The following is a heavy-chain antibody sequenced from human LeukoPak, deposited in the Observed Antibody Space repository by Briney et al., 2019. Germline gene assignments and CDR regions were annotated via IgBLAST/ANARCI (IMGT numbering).Heavy chain of an antibody. J-gene: IGHJ4*02. CDR1: GFTFSSYA. CDR2: ISGSGGST. CDR3: AKGDLYSSSWSGFDY. V-gene: IGHV3-23*01. D-gene: IGHD6-13*01. Sequence: PGGSLRLSCAASGFTFSSYAMSWVRQAPGKGLEWVSAISGSGGSTYYADSAKGRFTISRDNSKNTLYLQMNSLRAEDTAVYYCAKGDLYSSSWSGFDYWGQGTLVTVSS.